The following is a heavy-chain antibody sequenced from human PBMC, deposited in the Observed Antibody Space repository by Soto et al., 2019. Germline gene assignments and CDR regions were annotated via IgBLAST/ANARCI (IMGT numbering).Heavy chain of an antibody. D-gene: IGHD6-13*01. V-gene: IGHV3-33*01. Sequence: QVQLVESGGGVVQPGGSLRLSCATSGFLFSSYNMHWLRQAPDKGLEWLAVIWNDGKNQYYGDSLKGRLTISRDNSKNTLYLQMDSLRVEDTAVYYCARDGGSGEAAGRSNWFDPWGQGTLVTVSS. J-gene: IGHJ5*02. CDR2: IWNDGKNQ. CDR3: ARDGGSGEAAGRSNWFDP. CDR1: GFLFSSYN.